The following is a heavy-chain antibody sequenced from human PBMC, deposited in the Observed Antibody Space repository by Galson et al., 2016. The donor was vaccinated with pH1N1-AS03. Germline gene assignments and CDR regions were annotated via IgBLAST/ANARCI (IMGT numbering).Heavy chain of an antibody. J-gene: IGHJ4*02. V-gene: IGHV1-3*01. CDR1: GYTFTSYA. D-gene: IGHD4-17*01. Sequence: SVKVSCKASGYTFTSYAMHWVRQAPGQGLEWMGWINAGNGDTKYSQKFQGRVTITRDTSASMAYMGLSSLRSEDTAVYYCARSDYGVYVDYWGQGTLVTVSS. CDR3: ARSDYGVYVDY. CDR2: INAGNGDT.